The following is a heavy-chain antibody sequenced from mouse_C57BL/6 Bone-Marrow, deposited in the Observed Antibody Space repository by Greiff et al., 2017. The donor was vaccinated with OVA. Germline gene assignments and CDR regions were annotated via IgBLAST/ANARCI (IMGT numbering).Heavy chain of an antibody. CDR2: IYPRSGNT. CDR1: GYTFTSYG. V-gene: IGHV1-81*01. D-gene: IGHD1-3*01. Sequence: QVQLQQSGAELARPGASVKLSCKASGYTFTSYGISWVKQRTGQGLEWIGEIYPRSGNTYYNEKFKGKATLTVDKSSSTAYMELRSLTSEDSAVYFGARRSGNRIYYYAMDNEDQGTSVTVSA. CDR3: ARRSGNRIYYYAMDN. J-gene: IGHJ4*01.